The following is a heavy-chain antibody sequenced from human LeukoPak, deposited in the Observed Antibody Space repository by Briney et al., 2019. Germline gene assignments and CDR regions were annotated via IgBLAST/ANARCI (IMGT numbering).Heavy chain of an antibody. D-gene: IGHD2-15*01. CDR1: GGSFSGYY. V-gene: IGHV4-34*01. Sequence: SETLSLTCAVSGGSFSGYYWSWIRQPPGKGLEWIGEIDHSGSTNYNPSLKSRVTISVDTSKNQFSLKPSSVTAADTAVYYCARGSQSLEYCSGGSCRAKIFDYWGQGTLVTVSS. CDR3: ARGSQSLEYCSGGSCRAKIFDY. J-gene: IGHJ4*02. CDR2: IDHSGST.